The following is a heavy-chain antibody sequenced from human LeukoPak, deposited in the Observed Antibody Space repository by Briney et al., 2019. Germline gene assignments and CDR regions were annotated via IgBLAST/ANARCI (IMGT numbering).Heavy chain of an antibody. V-gene: IGHV4-4*07. CDR1: GGSISSYY. Sequence: SETLSLTCTVSGGSISSYYWSWIRLPAGEGLEWIGLIYTSGSTDYNPSLKSRVTMSVDTSKHQFSLKLSSVTAADTAVYYCARVAGWYSSGWYFDYWGQGALVTVSS. CDR2: IYTSGST. D-gene: IGHD5-18*01. J-gene: IGHJ4*02. CDR3: ARVAGWYSSGWYFDY.